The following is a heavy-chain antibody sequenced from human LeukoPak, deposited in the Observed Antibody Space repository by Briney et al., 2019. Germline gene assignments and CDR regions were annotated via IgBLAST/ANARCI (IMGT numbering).Heavy chain of an antibody. CDR3: ARQQQQLWYD. D-gene: IGHD5-18*01. J-gene: IGHJ4*02. Sequence: GGSLRLSCTASGFTFLSYSMNWVRQAPGKGLEWVSYISSSAGTTYYADSVKGRFTISRDNAKNSLYLQMNSLRAEDTAVYFCARQQQQLWYDWGQGTLVTVSS. CDR1: GFTFLSYS. V-gene: IGHV3-48*04. CDR2: ISSSAGTT.